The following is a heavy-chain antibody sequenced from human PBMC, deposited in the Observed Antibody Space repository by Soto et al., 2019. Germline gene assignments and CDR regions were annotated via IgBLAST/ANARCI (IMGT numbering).Heavy chain of an antibody. D-gene: IGHD2-2*01. J-gene: IGHJ5*02. CDR2: ISAYNGDT. CDR3: VRGGAPAALSWFDP. CDR1: GYTFTNYG. Sequence: QVPLVQSGVEVKKPGASVKVSCKASGYTFTNYGISWVRQAPGQGLEWLGWISAYNGDTDYAQKLQGRITLTTDTPAPAAYMELRSLISDDTAVYYCVRGGAPAALSWFDPWGQGTLVTVSS. V-gene: IGHV1-18*01.